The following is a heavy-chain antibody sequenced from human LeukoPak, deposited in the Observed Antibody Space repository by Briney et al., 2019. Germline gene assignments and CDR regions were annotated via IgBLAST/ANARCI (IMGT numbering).Heavy chain of an antibody. V-gene: IGHV3-23*01. CDR1: GFIFSNYG. D-gene: IGHD6-19*01. CDR2: ISGTGIDT. J-gene: IGHJ4*02. CDR3: AKEGQTVAGNGYFDS. Sequence: GGSLRLSCAASGFIFSNYGMSWVRRAPGKGLEWVSSISGTGIDTYYADSVKGRFTVSRDNSQNILYLHMNNLRDEDTALYSCAKEGQTVAGNGYFDSWGQGTLVTVSS.